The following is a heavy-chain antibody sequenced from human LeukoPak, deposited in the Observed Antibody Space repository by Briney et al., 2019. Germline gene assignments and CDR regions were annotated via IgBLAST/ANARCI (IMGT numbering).Heavy chain of an antibody. D-gene: IGHD3-9*01. CDR2: IYYSGST. V-gene: IGHV4-59*01. Sequence: SETLSLTCTVSGGSISSYYWSWIRQTPGKGLEWMGYIYYSGSTNYNPSLKSRVTISVDTSKNQFSLKLSSVTAADTAVYYCARALRLRYFDWWFDYWGQGTLVTVSS. CDR1: GGSISSYY. CDR3: ARALRLRYFDWWFDY. J-gene: IGHJ4*02.